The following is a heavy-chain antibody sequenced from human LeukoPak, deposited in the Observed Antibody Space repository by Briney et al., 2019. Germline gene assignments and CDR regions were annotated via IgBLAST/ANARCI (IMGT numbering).Heavy chain of an antibody. V-gene: IGHV1-18*01. CDR1: GYTFDTSS. J-gene: IGHJ3*02. D-gene: IGHD1-1*01. CDR2: ISPNNGNT. CDR3: TRVRNSNNWWGAFDI. Sequence: ASVNVSCKAFGYTFDTSSISWVRQAPGQRLEWVGWISPNNGNTHYAQGVQGRVTMTTDTSRSTAYMELRSLRSDDTAVYYCTRVRNSNNWWGAFDIWGQGTMVTVSS.